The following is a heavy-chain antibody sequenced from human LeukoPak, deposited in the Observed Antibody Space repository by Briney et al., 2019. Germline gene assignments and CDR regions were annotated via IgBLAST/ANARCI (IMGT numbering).Heavy chain of an antibody. CDR3: AREVDWNYDRYYYYVDV. CDR1: GFTFSSYA. J-gene: IGHJ6*03. V-gene: IGHV3-30-3*01. D-gene: IGHD1-7*01. Sequence: PGGSLRLSCAASGFTFSSYAMHWVRQAPGKGLEWVAVISYDGSNKYYADSVKGRFTISRDNSKNTLYLQMNSLRAEDTAVYYCAREVDWNYDRYYYYVDVWGKGTTVTVSS. CDR2: ISYDGSNK.